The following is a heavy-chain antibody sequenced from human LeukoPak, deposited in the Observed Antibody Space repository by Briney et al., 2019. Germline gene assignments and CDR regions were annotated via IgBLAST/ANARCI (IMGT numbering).Heavy chain of an antibody. CDR1: GGSISSSSYY. Sequence: SETLSLTCTVSGGSISSSSYYWGWIRQPPGKGLEWIGGIFYSGSTYYNPSLKSRVTISVDTSKNQFSLKLSSATAADTAVYYCARQNGRSGWHPFWYWGQGTLVTVSS. CDR2: IFYSGST. V-gene: IGHV4-39*01. CDR3: ARQNGRSGWHPFWY. D-gene: IGHD6-19*01. J-gene: IGHJ4*02.